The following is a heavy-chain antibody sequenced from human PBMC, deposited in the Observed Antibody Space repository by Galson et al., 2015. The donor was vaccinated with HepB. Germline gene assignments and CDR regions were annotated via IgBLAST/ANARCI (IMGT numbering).Heavy chain of an antibody. Sequence: SWVRQAPGQGLEWMGWISAYNGNTNYAQKLQGRVTMTTDTSTSTAYMELRSLRSNDTAVYYCANTAMVGSFDPWGQGTLVTVSS. CDR3: ANTAMVGSFDP. J-gene: IGHJ5*02. V-gene: IGHV1-18*01. D-gene: IGHD5-18*01. CDR2: ISAYNGNT.